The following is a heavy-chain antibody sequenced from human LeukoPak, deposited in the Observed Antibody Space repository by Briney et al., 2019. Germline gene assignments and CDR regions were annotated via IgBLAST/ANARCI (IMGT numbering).Heavy chain of an antibody. CDR3: VRSRAASLGYFDS. V-gene: IGHV3-43D*03. CDR2: SGWTGIGT. D-gene: IGHD7-27*01. Sequence: PGGSLRLSCAVSGFIFNDYALHSVRQVPGKGLEWLSFSGWTGIGTDYGDSVNGRFTISRDDSKNSLYLQMHSLRSEDSALYYCVRSRAASLGYFDSWGQGTLVTVSS. CDR1: GFIFNDYA. J-gene: IGHJ4*02.